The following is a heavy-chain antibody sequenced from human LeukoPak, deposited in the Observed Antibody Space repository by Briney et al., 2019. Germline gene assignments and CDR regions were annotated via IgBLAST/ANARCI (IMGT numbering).Heavy chain of an antibody. V-gene: IGHV3-23*01. CDR1: GFTFNNYA. CDR3: ARNQDSSWYYYYMDV. D-gene: IGHD6-13*01. J-gene: IGHJ6*03. Sequence: GGSLRLSCAASGFTFNNYAMTWVRQAPGKGLEWVTTITGSGASSYSADSVRGRFTISGDNSKNTLFLQLNSLRADDTAVYYCARNQDSSWYYYYMDVWGIGTMVTVSS. CDR2: ITGSGASS.